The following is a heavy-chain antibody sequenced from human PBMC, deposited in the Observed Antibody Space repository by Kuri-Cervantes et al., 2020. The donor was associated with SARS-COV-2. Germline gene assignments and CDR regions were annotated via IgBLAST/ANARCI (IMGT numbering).Heavy chain of an antibody. CDR2: INHSGST. CDR3: ARTIFGVHTTHHDF. CDR1: GGSFSGYY. D-gene: IGHD3-3*01. J-gene: IGHJ4*02. V-gene: IGHV4-34*01. Sequence: SETLSLTCAVYGGSFSGYYWSWIRQSPGKGLEWIGEINHSGSTNYNPSLESRVTISVDTSKNQSSLNLRSVTAADTAVYYCARTIFGVHTTHHDFWGQGVLVTVSS.